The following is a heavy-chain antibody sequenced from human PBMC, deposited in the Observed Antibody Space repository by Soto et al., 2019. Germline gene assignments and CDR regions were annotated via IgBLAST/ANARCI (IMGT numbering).Heavy chain of an antibody. CDR3: EKYMVHCTGPRCARYFEE. V-gene: IGHV3-23*01. J-gene: IGHJ4*02. CDR2: ISGSGDNT. CDR1: KFTFSTYA. Sequence: PGGSLRLSCAASKFTFSTYAMTWVRQAPGKGLEWVSDISGSGDNTYYADSVKGRFTISRDNSKSTLYLQMNSLRAEDTAVYYCEKYMVHCTGPRCARYFEEWGRGTLVTVSS. D-gene: IGHD2-8*02.